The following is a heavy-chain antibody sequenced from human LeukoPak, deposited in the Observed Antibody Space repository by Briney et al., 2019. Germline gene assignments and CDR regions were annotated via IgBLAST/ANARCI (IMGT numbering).Heavy chain of an antibody. CDR3: ARDRRLNWQYYYDRWDAFDI. Sequence: GGSLRLSCAASGFTFSSYAMHWVRQAPGKGLEWVAAISYDGSNKYYADSVKGRFTISRDNSKNTLYLQMNSLRAEDTAVYYCARDRRLNWQYYYDRWDAFDIWGQGTMVTVSS. V-gene: IGHV3-30*04. D-gene: IGHD3-22*01. J-gene: IGHJ3*02. CDR2: ISYDGSNK. CDR1: GFTFSSYA.